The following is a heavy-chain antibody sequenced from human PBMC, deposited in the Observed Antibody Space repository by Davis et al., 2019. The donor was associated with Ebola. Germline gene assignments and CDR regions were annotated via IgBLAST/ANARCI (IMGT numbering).Heavy chain of an antibody. CDR3: ARGYCINTNCYAFFDN. CDR2: IYSGGST. V-gene: IGHV3-53*05. D-gene: IGHD2-2*01. CDR1: GFTVSSNY. Sequence: PGGSLRLSCAASGFTVSSNYMSWVRQAPGKGLEWVSVIYSGGSTYYADSVKGRFTISRDNAKNTLYLQMGSLRAEDMAVYYCARGYCINTNCYAFFDNWGQGTLVTVSS. J-gene: IGHJ4*02.